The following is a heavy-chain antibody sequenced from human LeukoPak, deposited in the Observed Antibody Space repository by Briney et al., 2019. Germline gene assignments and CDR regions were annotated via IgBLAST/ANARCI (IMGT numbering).Heavy chain of an antibody. CDR1: GGSFSGYY. J-gene: IGHJ5*02. D-gene: IGHD6-13*01. V-gene: IGHV4-34*01. CDR3: ARGIAAAGHPSGYNWSDP. CDR2: INHSGST. Sequence: NASETLSLTCAVYGGSFSGYYWSWIRQPPGKGLEWIGEINHSGSTNYTPSLKSRVTISVDTSKNQFSLNLSSVTAADTAVYYCARGIAAAGHPSGYNWSDPWGQGTLVTVSS.